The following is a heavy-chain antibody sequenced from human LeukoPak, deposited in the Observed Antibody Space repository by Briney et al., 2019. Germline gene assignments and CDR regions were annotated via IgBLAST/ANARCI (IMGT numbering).Heavy chain of an antibody. J-gene: IGHJ6*02. CDR1: GFTFSSYW. V-gene: IGHV3-74*01. CDR2: INSDGSST. D-gene: IGHD6-13*01. CDR3: ASGHSSSWSGPRDYYYYGMDV. Sequence: GGSLRLSCAASGFTFSSYWMHWVRQAPGKGLVWVSIINSDGSSTTYADSVKGRFTISGDNAKNTLHLQMNSLRAEDTALYYCASGHSSSWSGPRDYYYYGMDVWGQGTTVTVSS.